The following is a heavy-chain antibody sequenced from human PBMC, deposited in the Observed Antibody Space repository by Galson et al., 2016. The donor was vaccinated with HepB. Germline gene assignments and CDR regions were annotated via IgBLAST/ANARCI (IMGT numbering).Heavy chain of an antibody. CDR1: GFTFSDYY. J-gene: IGHJ4*02. CDR3: ARDCSSDCFTNIDY. CDR2: ISTGSGHT. D-gene: IGHD2-2*01. Sequence: SLRLSCAASGFTFSDYYMRWIRQAPGKGLEWISYISTGSGHTNYADSVKGRFTISRDNAKNSPYLQMNSLRAKDTAVYYCARDCSSDCFTNIDYWGQGTLVSVSS. V-gene: IGHV3-11*06.